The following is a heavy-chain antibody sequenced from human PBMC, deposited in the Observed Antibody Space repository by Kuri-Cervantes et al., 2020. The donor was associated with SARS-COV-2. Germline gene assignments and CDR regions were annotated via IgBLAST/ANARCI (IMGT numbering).Heavy chain of an antibody. V-gene: IGHV3-30*07. J-gene: IGHJ6*02. CDR2: IWYDGSNK. CDR3: ARDVYSSSSFYYYYGMDV. CDR1: GFTFSSYA. D-gene: IGHD6-13*01. Sequence: GESLKISCAASGFTFSSYAMHWVRQAPGKGLEWVAVIWYDGSNKYYADSVKGRFTISRDNSKNTLYLQMNSLRAEDTAVYYCARDVYSSSSFYYYYGMDVWGQGTTVTVSS.